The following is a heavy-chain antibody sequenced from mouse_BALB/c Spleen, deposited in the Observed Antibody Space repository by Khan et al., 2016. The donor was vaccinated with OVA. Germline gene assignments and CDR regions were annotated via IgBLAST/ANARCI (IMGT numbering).Heavy chain of an antibody. CDR2: IAPANGNT. CDR1: GFNIKDTY. D-gene: IGHD2-3*01. CDR3: ARPSYDPRDFEV. Sequence: VQLQQSGAELVKPGASVKLSCTASGFNIKDTYLHWVKQRPEQGLEWIGRIAPANGNTQYDQKFQGKATLTSDKSSNTAYLQLNSLTSEDPAVYYCARPSYDPRDFEVWGAGTTVTVSS. J-gene: IGHJ1*01. V-gene: IGHV14-3*02.